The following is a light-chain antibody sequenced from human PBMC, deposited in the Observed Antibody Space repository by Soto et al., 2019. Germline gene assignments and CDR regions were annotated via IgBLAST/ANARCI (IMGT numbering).Light chain of an antibody. V-gene: IGLV1-40*01. CDR3: QSYDSSLSGFYV. Sequence: QSVLTQPPSVSGAPGQRVTISCTGSSSNIGAGYDVHWYQQLPGRAPKLLIYANNNRPSGVPDRFSGSRSGTSASLAITGLQAADEAHYSCQSYDSSLSGFYVFGSGTKLTVL. CDR1: SSNIGAGYD. CDR2: ANN. J-gene: IGLJ1*01.